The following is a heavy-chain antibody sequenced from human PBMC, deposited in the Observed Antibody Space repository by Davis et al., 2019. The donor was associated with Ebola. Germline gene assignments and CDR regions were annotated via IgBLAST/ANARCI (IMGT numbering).Heavy chain of an antibody. CDR3: ARDYDSSGYYYAGGDAFDI. D-gene: IGHD3-22*01. CDR2: ISGSGGST. CDR1: GFTFSSYA. J-gene: IGHJ3*02. V-gene: IGHV3-23*01. Sequence: PGGSLRLSCAASGFTFSSYAMSWVRQAPGKGLEWVSAISGSGGSTYYADSVKGRFTISRDNSKNTLYLQMNSLRAEDTAVYYCARDYDSSGYYYAGGDAFDIWGQGTMVTVSS.